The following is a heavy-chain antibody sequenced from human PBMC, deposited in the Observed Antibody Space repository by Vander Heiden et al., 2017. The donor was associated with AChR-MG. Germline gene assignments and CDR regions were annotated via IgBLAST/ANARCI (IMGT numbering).Heavy chain of an antibody. CDR3: ARGRGNFDY. CDR2: IFASGST. V-gene: IGHV4-4*07. CDR1: NASIIGYY. Sequence: QVQLQESGPGLVKPSETLSLTCTVSNASIIGYYWTWIRQPAGKGLEWIGRIFASGSTDYNPSLQSRVSMSVDRSTNQFSLKLNSVTAADTAVYFCARGRGNFDYWGQGTLVTVSS. J-gene: IGHJ4*02. D-gene: IGHD6-25*01.